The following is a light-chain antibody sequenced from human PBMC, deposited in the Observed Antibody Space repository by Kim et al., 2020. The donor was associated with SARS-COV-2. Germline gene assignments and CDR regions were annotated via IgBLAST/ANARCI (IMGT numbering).Light chain of an antibody. Sequence: QSVTISCTGTSSDIGAYESVAWYQQHPGKAPKVLIYEVMKRPSGVPDRFSGSKSGNTASLTVSRLQAEDEADYYCSSYAGSTTIYFFGTGTKVTVL. CDR1: SSDIGAYES. CDR2: EVM. CDR3: SSYAGSTTIYF. V-gene: IGLV2-8*01. J-gene: IGLJ1*01.